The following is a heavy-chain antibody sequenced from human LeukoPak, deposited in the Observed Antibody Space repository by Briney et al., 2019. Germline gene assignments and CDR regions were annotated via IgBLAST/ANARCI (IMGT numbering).Heavy chain of an antibody. V-gene: IGHV3-21*01. CDR2: ISSSSSYI. CDR1: GFTFSSYS. J-gene: IGHJ4*02. CDR3: ARDWGEYYFDY. Sequence: GGSLRLSXAASGFTFSSYSMNWVRQAPGKGLEWVSSISSSSSYIYYADSVKGRFTISRDNAKNSLYLQMNSLRAEDTAVYYCARDWGEYYFDYWGQGTLVTVSS. D-gene: IGHD3-16*01.